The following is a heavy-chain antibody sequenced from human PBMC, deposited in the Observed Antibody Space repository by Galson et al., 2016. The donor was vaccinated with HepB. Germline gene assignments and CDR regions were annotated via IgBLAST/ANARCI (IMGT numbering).Heavy chain of an antibody. J-gene: IGHJ5*02. Sequence: SETLSLTCSVSGGSVTSTTTYWAWIRQPPGKGLEWIGSIYYSGSTHYNPSLKSRVSVSVDTSKNQFSLRLSSVTAADTAVYYCARNVPQEVQWSMEGPSKINWFDPWGQGTLVAVSS. D-gene: IGHD2-8*02. CDR3: ARNVPQEVQWSMEGPSKINWFDP. CDR1: GGSVTSTTTY. V-gene: IGHV4-39*01. CDR2: IYYSGST.